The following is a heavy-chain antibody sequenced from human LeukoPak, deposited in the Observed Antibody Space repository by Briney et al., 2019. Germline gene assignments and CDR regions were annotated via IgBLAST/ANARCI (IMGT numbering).Heavy chain of an antibody. CDR2: ISYDGSNK. J-gene: IGHJ3*02. D-gene: IGHD6-19*01. CDR1: GFTFSSYS. V-gene: IGHV3-30*18. CDR3: AKDRGSGSDAFDI. Sequence: GGSLRLSCAASGFTFSSYSMNWVRQAPGKGLEWVAVISYDGSNKYYADSVKGRFTISRDNSKNTLYLQMNSLRAEDTAVYYCAKDRGSGSDAFDIWGQGTMVTVSS.